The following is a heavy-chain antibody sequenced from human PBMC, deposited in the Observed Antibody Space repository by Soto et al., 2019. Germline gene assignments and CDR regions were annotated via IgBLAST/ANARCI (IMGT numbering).Heavy chain of an antibody. CDR2: IIPIFGTA. CDR1: GGTFSSYA. CDR3: ARGTVLATFSDAFDI. V-gene: IGHV1-69*13. Sequence: SVKVSCKASGGTFSSYAISWVRQAPGQGLEWMGGIIPIFGTANYAQKFQSRVTITADESTSTAYMELSSLRSEDTAVYYCARGTVLATFSDAFDIWGQGTMVTVSS. J-gene: IGHJ3*02. D-gene: IGHD5-12*01.